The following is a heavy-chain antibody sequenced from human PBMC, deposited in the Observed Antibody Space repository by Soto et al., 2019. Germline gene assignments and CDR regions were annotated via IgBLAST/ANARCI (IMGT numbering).Heavy chain of an antibody. Sequence: TLSLTCTVSGASITGSSYWSWIRQPAGKGLEWIGRFSLSGTTNYNPSLRSRVTMSADVSKNQFSLRLTSVTAADTALYYCARGMTPPGAPAWYYFDSWGQGTLVTVSS. V-gene: IGHV4-61*02. CDR3: ARGMTPPGAPAWYYFDS. J-gene: IGHJ4*02. D-gene: IGHD2-8*02. CDR2: FSLSGTT. CDR1: GASITGSSY.